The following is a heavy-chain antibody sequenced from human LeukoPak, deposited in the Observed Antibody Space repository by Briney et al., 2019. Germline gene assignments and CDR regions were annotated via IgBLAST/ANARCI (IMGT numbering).Heavy chain of an antibody. V-gene: IGHV4-59*01. CDR2: IYYSGST. Sequence: SETLSLTCTVSGGSISSYYWSWIRQPPGKGLEWIGYIYYSGSTNYNPSLKSRVTISVDTSKNQFSLKLSSVTAADTAVYYCALRDLYGGNSNWGQGTLVTVSS. CDR3: ALRDLYGGNSN. CDR1: GGSISSYY. D-gene: IGHD4-23*01. J-gene: IGHJ4*02.